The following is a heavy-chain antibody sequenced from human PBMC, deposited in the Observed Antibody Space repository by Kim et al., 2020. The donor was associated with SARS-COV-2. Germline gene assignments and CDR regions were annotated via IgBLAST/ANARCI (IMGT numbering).Heavy chain of an antibody. CDR3: ARDSYYYDSSGGGLILI. J-gene: IGHJ4*02. V-gene: IGHV3-66*01. Sequence: GGSLRLSCAASGFTVSSNYMSWVRQAPGKGLEWVSVIYSGGSTYYADSVKGRFTISRDNSKNTLYLQMNSLRAEDTAVYYCARDSYYYDSSGGGLILIWGQGTLVTVSS. CDR1: GFTVSSNY. D-gene: IGHD3-22*01. CDR2: IYSGGST.